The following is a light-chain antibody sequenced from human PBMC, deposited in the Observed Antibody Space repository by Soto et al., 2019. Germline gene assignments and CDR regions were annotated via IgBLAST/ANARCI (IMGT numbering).Light chain of an antibody. Sequence: EIVLTQSPGTLSLSPGERATLSCRASQRVSSSFVAWYQQKPGQAPRLLIYGASSRATGIQDRFSGSGSGTDFTLTISRLEPEDGAVYYCQQYDSSPLTFGGGTKVEIK. J-gene: IGKJ4*01. CDR3: QQYDSSPLT. V-gene: IGKV3-20*01. CDR1: QRVSSSF. CDR2: GAS.